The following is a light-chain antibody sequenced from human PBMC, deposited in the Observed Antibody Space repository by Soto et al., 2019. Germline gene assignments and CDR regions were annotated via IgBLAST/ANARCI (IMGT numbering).Light chain of an antibody. V-gene: IGKV4-1*01. J-gene: IGKJ4*01. CDR3: QQYYSIPLT. CDR1: QSVLYSSDNKNY. Sequence: DIVMTQSPDSLAVSLGERATINCKSSQSVLYSSDNKNYLAWYQQKPGQPPKLLIYWASTRESGVPDRFSGSGYGTEFTLTICILQAEDVAAYYCQQYYSIPLTCGGGTKVEIK. CDR2: WAS.